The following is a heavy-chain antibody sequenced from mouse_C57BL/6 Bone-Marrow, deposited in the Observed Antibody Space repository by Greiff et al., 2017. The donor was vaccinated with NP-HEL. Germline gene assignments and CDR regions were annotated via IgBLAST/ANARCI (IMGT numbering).Heavy chain of an antibody. CDR1: GYTFTDYE. Sequence: VQLQQSGAELVRPGASVTLSCKASGYTFTDYEMHWVKQTPVHGLEWIGAIDPETGGTAYNQKFKGKAILTAAKSSSPAYMELRSLTSEDSAVYYCTYYYGSSFDYWGQGTTLTVSS. D-gene: IGHD1-1*01. CDR3: TYYYGSSFDY. CDR2: IDPETGGT. J-gene: IGHJ2*01. V-gene: IGHV1-15*01.